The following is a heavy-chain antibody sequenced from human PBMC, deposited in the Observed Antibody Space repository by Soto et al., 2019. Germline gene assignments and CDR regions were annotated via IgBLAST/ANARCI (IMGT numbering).Heavy chain of an antibody. Sequence: PSETLSLTCAVSGASIGSGGWWSWVRQRPGKGLEWIAEIFHDGNTNYSPSLKSRVTISVDKSQNQFSLNVYSVTAADTAVYYCARHEGWTGPDQWGQGTLVTVSS. J-gene: IGHJ5*02. CDR2: IFHDGNT. V-gene: IGHV4-4*02. CDR3: ARHEGWTGPDQ. CDR1: GASIGSGGW. D-gene: IGHD2-8*02.